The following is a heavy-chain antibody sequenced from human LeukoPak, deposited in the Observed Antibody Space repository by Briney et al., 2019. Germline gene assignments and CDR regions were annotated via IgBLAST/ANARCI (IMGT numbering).Heavy chain of an antibody. CDR3: TRGSYYDSSGYSGVRLFDY. CDR1: GYTITDYY. Sequence: GASVKLSCKAPGYTITDYYVHWVRQAPGQGLEWMGWINPNSGGTNYAQKFQGRVTMTSDTSISTAYMELSRLRSDDTALYYCTRGSYYDSSGYSGVRLFDYWGQGTPVTVPS. V-gene: IGHV1-2*02. CDR2: INPNSGGT. J-gene: IGHJ4*02. D-gene: IGHD3-22*01.